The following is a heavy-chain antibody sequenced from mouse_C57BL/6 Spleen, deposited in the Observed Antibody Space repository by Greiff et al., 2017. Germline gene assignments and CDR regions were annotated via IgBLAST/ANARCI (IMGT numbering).Heavy chain of an antibody. CDR2: IDPSDSET. D-gene: IGHD1-1*01. CDR1: GYTFTSYW. V-gene: IGHV1-52*01. J-gene: IGHJ2*01. Sequence: QVQLQQPGAELVRPGSSVKLSCKASGYTFTSYWMHWVEQRPIQGLEWIGNIDPSDSETHYNQKFKDKATLTVDKSSSTAYMQLSSLTSEDSAVYNGARWDYYGSGFDYWGQGTTLTVSS. CDR3: ARWDYYGSGFDY.